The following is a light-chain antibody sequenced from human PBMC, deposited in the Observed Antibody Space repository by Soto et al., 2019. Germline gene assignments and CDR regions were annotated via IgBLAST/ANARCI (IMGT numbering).Light chain of an antibody. V-gene: IGKV3-20*01. CDR2: GVS. Sequence: IVLTQSPGTLSLSPGERATLSCRASQSVRNNYLAWYQQKPGQAPRLLIYGVSTRATGIPDRFSGSGSGTDVTLTIRTREPEDVAVYYCQQYSRSPQFTFGPGTKVDIK. CDR3: QQYSRSPQFT. J-gene: IGKJ3*01. CDR1: QSVRNNY.